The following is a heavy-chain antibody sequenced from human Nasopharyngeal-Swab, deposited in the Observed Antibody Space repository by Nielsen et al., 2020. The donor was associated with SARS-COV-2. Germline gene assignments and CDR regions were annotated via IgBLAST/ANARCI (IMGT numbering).Heavy chain of an antibody. Sequence: ASVTVSCKASGYTFTGYYMHWVRPAPGQGLAWMGWINPNSGGTNYAQKFQGWVTMTRDTSISTAYMELSRLRSDDTAVYYCARGPVVVPAAIPEGGYYYYYMDVWGKGTTVTVSS. D-gene: IGHD2-2*02. J-gene: IGHJ6*03. V-gene: IGHV1-2*04. CDR1: GYTFTGYY. CDR2: INPNSGGT. CDR3: ARGPVVVPAAIPEGGYYYYYMDV.